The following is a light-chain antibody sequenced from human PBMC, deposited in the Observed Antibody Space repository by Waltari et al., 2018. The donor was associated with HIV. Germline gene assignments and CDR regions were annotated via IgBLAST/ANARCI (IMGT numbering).Light chain of an antibody. V-gene: IGLV2-23*02. Sequence: QSALTQPASVSGSPGQSITISCTGTGSDVGSYDLASWYQQHPGKVPKLSISVVTKRHSCISNRFSGSKSGNTASPTISGLQAEDEADYYCCSYAGSRVFVVFGGWTKVSVL. CDR3: CSYAGSRVFVV. J-gene: IGLJ3*02. CDR1: GSDVGSYDL. CDR2: VVT.